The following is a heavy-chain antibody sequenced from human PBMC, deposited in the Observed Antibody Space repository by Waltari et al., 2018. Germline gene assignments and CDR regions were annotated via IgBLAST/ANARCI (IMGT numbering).Heavy chain of an antibody. CDR3: ASGGRSWEYYYYYYMDV. J-gene: IGHJ6*03. V-gene: IGHV4-59*01. CDR1: GGSISSYY. Sequence: QVQLQESGPGLVKPSETLSLTCTVSGGSISSYYWSWIRQPPGKGLEWIGYIYYSGSTNYNPSLKSRVTISVDTSKNQCSLKLSSGTAADTAVYYCASGGRSWEYYYYYYMDVWGKGTTVTVSS. CDR2: IYYSGST. D-gene: IGHD1-26*01.